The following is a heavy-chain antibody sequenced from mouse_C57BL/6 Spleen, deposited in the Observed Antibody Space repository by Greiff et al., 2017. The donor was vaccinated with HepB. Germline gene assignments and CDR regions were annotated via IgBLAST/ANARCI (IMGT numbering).Heavy chain of an antibody. CDR2: IYPGDGDT. CDR1: GYAFSSYW. V-gene: IGHV1-80*01. Sequence: QVQLQQPGAELVKPGASVKISCKASGYAFSSYWMNWVKQRPGKGLEWIGQIYPGDGDTNYNGKFKGKATLTADKSSSTAYMQLSSLTSEDSAVYFCARDHYGSSSFAYWGQGTLVTVSA. CDR3: ARDHYGSSSFAY. J-gene: IGHJ3*01. D-gene: IGHD1-1*01.